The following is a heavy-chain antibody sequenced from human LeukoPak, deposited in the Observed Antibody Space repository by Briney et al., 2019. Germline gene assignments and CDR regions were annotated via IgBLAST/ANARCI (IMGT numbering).Heavy chain of an antibody. V-gene: IGHV3-30*04. CDR2: ISYDGSNK. J-gene: IGHJ6*04. D-gene: IGHD3-10*01. CDR1: GFTFSSYA. Sequence: PGRSLRLSCAASGFTFSSYAMQWVRQAPGKGLEWVAVISYDGSNKYYADSVKGRFTISRDNSKNTLYLQMNSLRAEDTAVYYCARASGSYYLDGMDVWGKGTTVTVSS. CDR3: ARASGSYYLDGMDV.